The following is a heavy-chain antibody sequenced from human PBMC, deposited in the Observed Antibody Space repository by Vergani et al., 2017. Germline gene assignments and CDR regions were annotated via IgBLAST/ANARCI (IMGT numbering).Heavy chain of an antibody. J-gene: IGHJ4*02. V-gene: IGHV4-34*01. CDR1: GGSFSGYY. Sequence: QVQLQQWGAGLLKPWETLSLTCAVYGGSFSGYYWSWIRQPPGKGLEWIGEINHSGSTNYNPSLKSRVTISVDTAKHQFSLKLSSVTAADTAVYYCAREADNYDYWGQGTLVTVSS. CDR3: AREADNYDY. CDR2: INHSGST. D-gene: IGHD5-24*01.